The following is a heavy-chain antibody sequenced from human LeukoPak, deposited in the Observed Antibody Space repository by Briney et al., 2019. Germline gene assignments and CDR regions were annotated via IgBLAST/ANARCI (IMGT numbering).Heavy chain of an antibody. V-gene: IGHV3-7*01. J-gene: IGHJ5*02. CDR1: GFTFNRFY. CDR2: IKQDGSEK. D-gene: IGHD1-26*01. Sequence: GGSLRLSCSASGFTFNRFYLHWVRQAPGKGLEWVANIKQDGSEKYYVDSVKGRFTISRDNAKNSLYLQMNSLRAEDTAVYYCARDLSEWELLVGHWGQGTLVTVSS. CDR3: ARDLSEWELLVGH.